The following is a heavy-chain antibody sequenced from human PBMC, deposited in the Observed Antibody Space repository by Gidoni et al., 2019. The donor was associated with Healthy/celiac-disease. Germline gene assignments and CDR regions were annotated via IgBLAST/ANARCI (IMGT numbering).Heavy chain of an antibody. CDR1: GGSFSGYY. CDR2: INHSGST. V-gene: IGHV4-34*01. Sequence: QVQLQQWGAGLLKPSETLSLTCAVYGGSFSGYYWSWIRQPPGKGLEWIGEINHSGSTNYNPSLKSRVTISVDTSKNQFSLKLSSVTAADTAVYYCARGLLTMVRGVIGYWGQGTLVTVSS. D-gene: IGHD3-10*01. J-gene: IGHJ4*02. CDR3: ARGLLTMVRGVIGY.